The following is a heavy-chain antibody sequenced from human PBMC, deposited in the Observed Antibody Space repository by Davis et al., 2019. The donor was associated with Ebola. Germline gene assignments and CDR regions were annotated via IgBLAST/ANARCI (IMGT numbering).Heavy chain of an antibody. CDR1: GGTFSSYA. Sequence: SVKVSCKASGGTFSSYAISWVRQAPGQGLEWMGGIIPIFGTANYAQKFQDRVTMTEDTSTDTAYMELSSLRSEDTAVYYCAAGGVGGGFDIWGQGTMVTVSS. CDR2: IIPIFGTA. CDR3: AAGGVGGGFDI. D-gene: IGHD2-15*01. V-gene: IGHV1-69*06. J-gene: IGHJ3*02.